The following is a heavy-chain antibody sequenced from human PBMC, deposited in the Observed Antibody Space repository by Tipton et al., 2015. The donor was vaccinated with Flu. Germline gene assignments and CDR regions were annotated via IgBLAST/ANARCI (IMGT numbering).Heavy chain of an antibody. CDR1: GGSISSYY. Sequence: TLSLTCTVSGGSISSYYWNWIRQPPGKGLEWIGYIYYSGSTNYNPSLKSRVTISVDTSKTQFSLKLSSVTAADTAVYYCARHERDDGSYYVPYFDYWGQGTLVTVSS. D-gene: IGHD1-26*01. CDR2: IYYSGST. CDR3: ARHERDDGSYYVPYFDY. J-gene: IGHJ4*02. V-gene: IGHV4-59*08.